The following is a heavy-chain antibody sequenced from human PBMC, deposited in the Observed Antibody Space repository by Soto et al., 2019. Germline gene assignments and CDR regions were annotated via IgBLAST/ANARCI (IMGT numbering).Heavy chain of an antibody. CDR2: ISPYNGDT. V-gene: IGHV1-18*01. CDR1: GYAFTSSG. CDR3: AKDPPRSSGWYLSGDY. Sequence: QVQLVQSGAEVKKPGASVRVSCKASGYAFTSSGISWVRQAPGQGLEWMGWISPYNGDTNSAQKFQDRVTMTTDTSTKTAYMELRGLRSDDTAVYDCAKDPPRSSGWYLSGDYWGQGTLVTVSS. D-gene: IGHD6-19*01. J-gene: IGHJ4*02.